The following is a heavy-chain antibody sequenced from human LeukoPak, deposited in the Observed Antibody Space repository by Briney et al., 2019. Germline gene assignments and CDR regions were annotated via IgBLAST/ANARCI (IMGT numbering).Heavy chain of an antibody. Sequence: GGPLRLSCAASGFSFSSYAMTWVRQAPGKGLEWVANIKQDGSEKYYVDSVKGRFTISRDNAKKSLYLQMNSLRAEDTAMYYCARDEYLWSGYYPNQAFDYWGQGTLVTVSS. CDR2: IKQDGSEK. CDR1: GFSFSSYA. V-gene: IGHV3-7*01. J-gene: IGHJ4*02. CDR3: ARDEYLWSGYYPNQAFDY. D-gene: IGHD3-3*01.